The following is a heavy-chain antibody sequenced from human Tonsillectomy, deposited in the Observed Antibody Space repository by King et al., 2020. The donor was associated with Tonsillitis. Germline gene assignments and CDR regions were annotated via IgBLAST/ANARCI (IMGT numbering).Heavy chain of an antibody. CDR2: INPRDGRQ. Sequence: QLVQSGAEVKRPGASLKVSCNASGYTFTSYYMYWWVQAPGQGLECMGIINPRDGRQDYTQKFQGRLTMTWDTSTSTVYMEVSSLKSEDTAVYYCARDLLPGDRPSWFDPWGQGTLVTVSS. D-gene: IGHD6-6*01. V-gene: IGHV1-46*03. CDR3: ARDLLPGDRPSWFDP. J-gene: IGHJ5*02. CDR1: GYTFTSYY.